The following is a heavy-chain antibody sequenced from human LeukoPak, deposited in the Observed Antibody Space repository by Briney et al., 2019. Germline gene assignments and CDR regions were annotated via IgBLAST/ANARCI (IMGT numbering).Heavy chain of an antibody. J-gene: IGHJ2*01. Sequence: GGSLRLSCAASGFTFSNYNMNWVRQAPGKGLEWVSYISGSSDTVFYPDSVRGRFTISRDSAKNSLYLQMYSLRDDDTAVYYCARDDTGNSGHFDLWGRGTLVTVSS. V-gene: IGHV3-48*02. CDR3: ARDDTGNSGHFDL. CDR2: ISGSSDTV. CDR1: GFTFSNYN. D-gene: IGHD1-1*01.